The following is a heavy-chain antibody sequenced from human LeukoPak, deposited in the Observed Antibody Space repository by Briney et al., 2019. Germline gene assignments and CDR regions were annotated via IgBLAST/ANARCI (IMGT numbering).Heavy chain of an antibody. CDR3: AKGLGGIYPRSRVLDM. CDR1: GFTFSNYA. Sequence: PGGSLRLSCAASGFTFSNYAMNWVRQPPGKGLEWVSAISDSGDSTIYPDSVKGRFTISRDNSKNMLYLQMNSLRAEDTAVYYCAKGLGGIYPRSRVLDMWGQGTMVTVCS. V-gene: IGHV3-23*01. CDR2: ISDSGDST. J-gene: IGHJ3*02. D-gene: IGHD3-16*01.